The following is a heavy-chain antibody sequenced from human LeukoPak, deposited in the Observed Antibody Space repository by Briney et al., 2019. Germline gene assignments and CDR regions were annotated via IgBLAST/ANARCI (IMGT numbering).Heavy chain of an antibody. CDR2: IKSDGRHT. CDR1: GFTFSSYW. J-gene: IGHJ4*02. V-gene: IGHV3-74*01. Sequence: GGSLRLSCAASGFTFSSYWMHWVRQARGKGLVWVSLIKSDGRHTSYAASVKGRFTISRDNAKHSVYLQTNSLRGEDTAMYYCATSRTFDYWGQGTLFTVSS. CDR3: ATSRTFDY.